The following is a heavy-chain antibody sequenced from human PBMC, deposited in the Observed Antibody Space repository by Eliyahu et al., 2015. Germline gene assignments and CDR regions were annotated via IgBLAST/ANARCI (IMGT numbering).Heavy chain of an antibody. V-gene: IGHV4-34*01. CDR3: ARRPHDYGDYYFDY. D-gene: IGHD4-17*01. CDR2: INHSGST. J-gene: IGHJ4*02. Sequence: GLEWIGEINHSGSTNYNPSLKSRVTISVDTSKNQFSLKLSSVTAADTAVYYCARRPHDYGDYYFDYWGQGTLVTVSS.